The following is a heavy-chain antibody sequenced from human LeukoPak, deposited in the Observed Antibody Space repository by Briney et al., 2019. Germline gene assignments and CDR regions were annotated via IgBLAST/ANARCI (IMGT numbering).Heavy chain of an antibody. J-gene: IGHJ4*02. CDR2: FSHRGGS. Sequence: SSETLSLTCTVSGYSLSSGFSCDWIRQSPGKGLEWIGSFSHRGGSYHNPSLKSRVTISVDTSKNQFPLKLLSVTAADTAVYYCARAQDFSDSSGPNYLDFWGQGILVTVSS. CDR3: ARAQDFSDSSGPNYLDF. CDR1: GYSLSSGFS. D-gene: IGHD3-22*01. V-gene: IGHV4-38-2*02.